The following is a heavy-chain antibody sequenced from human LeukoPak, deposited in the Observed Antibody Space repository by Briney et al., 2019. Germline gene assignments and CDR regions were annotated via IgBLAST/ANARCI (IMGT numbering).Heavy chain of an antibody. Sequence: SETLSLTCAVSGGSISSGGYSWSWIRQPPGKGLEWIGYIYHSGSTYYNPSLKSRVTISVDRSKNQFSLKLSSVTAADTAVYYCARDGSGSYYPDYWGQGTLVTASS. CDR2: IYHSGST. CDR3: ARDGSGSYYPDY. CDR1: GGSISSGGYS. J-gene: IGHJ4*02. D-gene: IGHD3-10*01. V-gene: IGHV4-30-2*01.